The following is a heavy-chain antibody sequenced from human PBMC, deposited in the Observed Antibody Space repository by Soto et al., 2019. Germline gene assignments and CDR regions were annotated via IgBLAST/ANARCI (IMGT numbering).Heavy chain of an antibody. J-gene: IGHJ4*02. D-gene: IGHD3-9*01. CDR3: AGSLILTDYYGY. V-gene: IGHV4-4*07. CDR1: DGSISSYF. CDR2: IYASGST. Sequence: KTSETLSLTCTVSDGSISSYFWTWIRQPAGKGLESIGRIYASGSTNYNPSLKSRVTMSVDTSKNQFSLKLRFVTAADTAVYYCAGSLILTDYYGYWGQGTLVTVSS.